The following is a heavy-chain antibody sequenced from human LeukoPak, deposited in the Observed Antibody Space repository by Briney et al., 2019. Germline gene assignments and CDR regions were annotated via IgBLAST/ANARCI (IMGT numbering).Heavy chain of an antibody. D-gene: IGHD6-13*01. Sequence: GGSLRLSCTASGFTLSSYSMTWVRQAPGKGLEWVSSISSGGSYIYYADSMKGRFTTSRDNARNSLYLQMNSLRAEDTAVYYCARDPTVAEAWWGQGTQVTVSS. V-gene: IGHV3-21*01. J-gene: IGHJ4*02. CDR2: ISSGGSYI. CDR3: ARDPTVAEAW. CDR1: GFTLSSYS.